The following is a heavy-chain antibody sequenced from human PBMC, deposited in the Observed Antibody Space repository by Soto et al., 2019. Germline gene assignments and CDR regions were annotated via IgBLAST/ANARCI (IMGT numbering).Heavy chain of an antibody. J-gene: IGHJ4*02. CDR3: PRGGTTGTTRTRRGSHYLDY. D-gene: IGHD1-1*01. CDR1: GGSISSGGYS. V-gene: IGHV4-30-2*01. CDR2: INHSGST. Sequence: PSETLSLTCAVSGGSISSGGYSWSWIRQPPGKGLEWIGDINHSGSTNYNPSLKSRVTISVDRSKNQFSLKLSSVTAADTAEYYCPRGGTTGTTRTRRGSHYLDYWGQGTLVTVSS.